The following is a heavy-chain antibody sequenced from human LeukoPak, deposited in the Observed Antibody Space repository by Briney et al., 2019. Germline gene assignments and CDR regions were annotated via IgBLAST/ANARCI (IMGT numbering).Heavy chain of an antibody. J-gene: IGHJ3*02. CDR3: ARDRVVGLLAFDI. D-gene: IGHD5-18*01. CDR2: IYYSGST. V-gene: IGHV4-39*07. Sequence: SETLSLTCTVSGGSISSSSYYWGWIRQPPGKGLEWIGSIYYSGSTYYNPSLKSRVTISVDTSKNQFSLKLSSVTAADTAVYYCARDRVVGLLAFDIWGQGTMVTVSS. CDR1: GGSISSSSYY.